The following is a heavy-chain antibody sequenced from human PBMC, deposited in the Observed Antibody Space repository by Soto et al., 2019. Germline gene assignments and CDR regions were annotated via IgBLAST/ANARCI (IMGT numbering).Heavy chain of an antibody. D-gene: IGHD3-9*01. CDR1: GFTFSSYA. V-gene: IGHV3-23*01. CDR2: ISGSGGST. Sequence: GGSLRLSCAASGFTFSSYAMSWVRQAPGKGLEWVSAISGSGGSTYYADSVKGRFTISRDNSKNTLYLQMNSLRAEDTAVYFFAFLLVASYYDILTGYPHFDYWGQGTLVTVSS. J-gene: IGHJ4*02. CDR3: AFLLVASYYDILTGYPHFDY.